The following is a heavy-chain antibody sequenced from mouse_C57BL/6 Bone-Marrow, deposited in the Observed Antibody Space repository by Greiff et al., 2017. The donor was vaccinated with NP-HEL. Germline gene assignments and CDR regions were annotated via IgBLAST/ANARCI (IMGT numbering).Heavy chain of an antibody. Sequence: QVQLQQSGAELVKPGASVKISCKASGYAFSSYWMHWVKQRPGKGLEWIGLIYPGGGDTNYNGKFKDKASLTADKSSSTAYMQLSSLTSEDSAVYFCARGGYWGQGTLVTVSA. V-gene: IGHV1-80*01. J-gene: IGHJ3*01. CDR2: IYPGGGDT. CDR3: ARGGY. CDR1: GYAFSSYW.